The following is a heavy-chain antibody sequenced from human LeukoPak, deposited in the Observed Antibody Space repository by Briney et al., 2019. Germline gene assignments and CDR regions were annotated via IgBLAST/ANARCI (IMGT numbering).Heavy chain of an antibody. CDR3: ARDRYGSGSPDDAFDI. D-gene: IGHD3-10*01. Sequence: PSETLSLTCTVSGGSISSYYCSWIRQPPGKGLEWIRYIYYSGSTNYNPSLKSRVTISVDTSKNQFSLKLSSVTAADTAVYYCARDRYGSGSPDDAFDIWSQGTMVTVSS. CDR2: IYYSGST. V-gene: IGHV4-59*01. J-gene: IGHJ3*02. CDR1: GGSISSYY.